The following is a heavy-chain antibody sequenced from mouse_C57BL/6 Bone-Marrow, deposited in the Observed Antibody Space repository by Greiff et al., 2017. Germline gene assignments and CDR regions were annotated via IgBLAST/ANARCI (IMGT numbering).Heavy chain of an antibody. CDR3: AREGVMVPYFFDY. J-gene: IGHJ2*01. Sequence: QVQLQQPGAELVMPGASVKLSCKASGYTFTSYWMHWVKQRPGQGLEWIGEIDPSDSYTNYNQKFKGKSTLTVDESSSTAYMQLNILTSMDSAVYYCAREGVMVPYFFDYWGQGTTLTVSS. V-gene: IGHV1-69*01. D-gene: IGHD2-2*01. CDR2: IDPSDSYT. CDR1: GYTFTSYW.